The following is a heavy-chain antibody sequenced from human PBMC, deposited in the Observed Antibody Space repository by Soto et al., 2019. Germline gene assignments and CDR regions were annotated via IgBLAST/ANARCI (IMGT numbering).Heavy chain of an antibody. D-gene: IGHD2-15*01. V-gene: IGHV3-23*01. J-gene: IGHJ4*02. Sequence: EVQLLESGGGLVQPGGSLRLSCAASGFTFSSYAMSWVRQAPGKGLEWVSAISGSGGSTYYADSVKGRFTISRDNSKNTLYLQMNSLRAEDTAVYYCATVRLGYCSGGSCHYWGQGTLVTVSS. CDR3: ATVRLGYCSGGSCHY. CDR2: ISGSGGST. CDR1: GFTFSSYA.